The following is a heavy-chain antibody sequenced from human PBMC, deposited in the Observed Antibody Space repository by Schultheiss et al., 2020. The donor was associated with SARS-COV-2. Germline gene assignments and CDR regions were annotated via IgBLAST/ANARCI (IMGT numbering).Heavy chain of an antibody. V-gene: IGHV4-59*12. J-gene: IGHJ3*02. Sequence: SETLSLTCTVSGGSISSYYWSWIRQPPGKGLEWIGYIYYSGSTYYNPSLKSRVTISVDTSKNQFSLKLSSVTAADTAVYYCAREGNYDFWSGYYTGTDAFDIWGQGTMVTVSS. CDR3: AREGNYDFWSGYYTGTDAFDI. CDR2: IYYSGST. D-gene: IGHD3-3*01. CDR1: GGSISSYY.